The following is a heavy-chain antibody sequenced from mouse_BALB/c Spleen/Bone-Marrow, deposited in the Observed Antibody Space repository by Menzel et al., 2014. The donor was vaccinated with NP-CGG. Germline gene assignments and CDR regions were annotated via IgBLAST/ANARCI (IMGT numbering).Heavy chain of an antibody. V-gene: IGHV1S81*02. CDR2: INPSNGGT. CDR3: SRGRRDALDY. CDR1: GYTFTSYY. J-gene: IGHJ4*01. Sequence: VKLQESGAELVKPGASVKLSCKASGYTFTSYYMYWVKQWPGQGLEWFGEINPSNGGTNFNEKFKNKATLTVDKSSSTAYMQLSSLTSEDSAVYYCSRGRRDALDYWGQGTSVTVSS.